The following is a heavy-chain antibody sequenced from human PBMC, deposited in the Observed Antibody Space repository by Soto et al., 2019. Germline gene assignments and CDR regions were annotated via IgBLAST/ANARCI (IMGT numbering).Heavy chain of an antibody. CDR2: INSDGSST. V-gene: IGHV3-74*01. J-gene: IGHJ6*02. CDR3: ARAPPPGTPYYYYGMDV. CDR1: GFNLSSYW. Sequence: PGASLRLSCAASGFNLSSYWMHWVRQAPWKGLVWVSRINSDGSSTSYADSVKGRFTISRDNAKNTLYLQMNSLRAEDTAVYFCARAPPPGTPYYYYGMDVWGQGTTVTVSS. D-gene: IGHD3-10*01.